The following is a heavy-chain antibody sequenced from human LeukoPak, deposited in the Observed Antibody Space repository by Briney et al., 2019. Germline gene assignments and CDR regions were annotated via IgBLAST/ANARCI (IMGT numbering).Heavy chain of an antibody. CDR2: INEDGSGK. CDR1: GFTFSSYW. CDR3: MRSEVGRNWFDP. D-gene: IGHD3-3*01. J-gene: IGHJ5*02. V-gene: IGHV3-7*03. Sequence: PGGSLRLSCAVSGFTFSSYWMSWVRQAPGKGLEWVANINEDGSGKYYMDSVKGRFTISRDNAKNSLYLQMNSLRAEDTAIYYCMRSEVGRNWFDPWGQGTLVTVFS.